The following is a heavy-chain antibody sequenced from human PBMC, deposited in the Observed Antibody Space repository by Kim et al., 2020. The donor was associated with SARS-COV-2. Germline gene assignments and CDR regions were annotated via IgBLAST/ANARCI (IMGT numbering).Heavy chain of an antibody. CDR3: AIYSSGGIFYFDY. V-gene: IGHV1-69*06. D-gene: IGHD6-19*01. CDR1: GYTFSSYA. Sequence: SVKVSCKASGYTFSSYAISWVRQAPGQGLEWMGGIIPIFGTANYAQKFQGRVTITADKSTSTAYMELSSLRSEDTAVYYCAIYSSGGIFYFDYWGQGTLVTVSS. CDR2: IIPIFGTA. J-gene: IGHJ4*02.